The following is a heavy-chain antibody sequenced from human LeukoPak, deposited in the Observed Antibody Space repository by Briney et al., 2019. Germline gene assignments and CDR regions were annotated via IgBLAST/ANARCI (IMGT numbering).Heavy chain of an antibody. CDR2: INPNSGT. J-gene: IGHJ4*02. V-gene: IGHV1-2*02. CDR1: GYTFTGYY. CDR3: ARGKMNGDDFDY. D-gene: IGHD4-17*01. Sequence: ASVKVSCKASGYTFTGYYIHWVRQAPGQGLEWMGWINPNSGTNYAQKIQGRVTMTGDTSNSTAYMELSRLKSDDTAVYYCARGKMNGDDFDYWGQGTLVTVSS.